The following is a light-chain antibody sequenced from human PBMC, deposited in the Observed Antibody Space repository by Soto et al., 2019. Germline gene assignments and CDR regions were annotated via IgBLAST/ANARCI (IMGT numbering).Light chain of an antibody. CDR3: QQYDDWLRLT. CDR2: GAS. CDR1: QSVNIY. V-gene: IGKV3D-15*01. Sequence: EIVMTQSPATLSVSPGERAILSCRASQSVNIYLAWYQQKPGQAPRLLIFGASSRATGIPARFSGSGSGTEFNLTISSLQSEDFAVYFCQQYDDWLRLTFGGGTKVDIK. J-gene: IGKJ4*01.